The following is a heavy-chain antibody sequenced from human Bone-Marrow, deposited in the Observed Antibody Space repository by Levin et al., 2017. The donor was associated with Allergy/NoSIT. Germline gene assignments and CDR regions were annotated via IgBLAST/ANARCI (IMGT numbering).Heavy chain of an antibody. CDR3: AGAYCGGDCYMRDYFYFGVDV. V-gene: IGHV4-34*01. CDR2: INFNGIT. Sequence: SETLSLTCAVNGASFSGYFWTWIRQSPGKGLEWIGQINFNGITTYNPSLKSRVIMSVDPTRKRFSLELNYLTAADTAVYYCAGAYCGGDCYMRDYFYFGVDVWGQGTTVTVSS. J-gene: IGHJ6*02. D-gene: IGHD2-21*02. CDR1: GASFSGYF.